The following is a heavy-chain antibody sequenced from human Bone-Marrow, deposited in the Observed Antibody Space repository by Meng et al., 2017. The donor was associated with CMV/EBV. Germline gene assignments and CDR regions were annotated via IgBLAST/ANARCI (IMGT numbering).Heavy chain of an antibody. V-gene: IGHV3-30-3*01. CDR3: ARDSPVPLGGFDP. CDR1: RFTFSSYA. J-gene: IGHJ5*02. Sequence: GESLKISCAASRFTFSSYAMHWVRQAPGKGLEWVAVISYDGSNKYYADSVKGRFTISRDNSKNTLYLQMNSLRAEDTAVYYCARDSPVPLGGFDPWGQGTRVTGSS. CDR2: ISYDGSNK. D-gene: IGHD3-16*01.